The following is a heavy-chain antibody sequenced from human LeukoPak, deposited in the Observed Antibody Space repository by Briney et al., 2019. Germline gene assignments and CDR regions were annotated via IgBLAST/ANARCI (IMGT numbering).Heavy chain of an antibody. CDR3: ARGGWYPESFQH. CDR1: GGSISSYY. V-gene: IGHV4-59*01. Sequence: SETLSLTCTVSGGSISSYYWNWIRQPPGKGLEWVGYIYYSGSTNYNLSLKSRVTISVDTSKNQFSLKLSSVTAADTAVYYCARGGWYPESFQHWGQGALVTVSS. D-gene: IGHD6-19*01. J-gene: IGHJ1*01. CDR2: IYYSGST.